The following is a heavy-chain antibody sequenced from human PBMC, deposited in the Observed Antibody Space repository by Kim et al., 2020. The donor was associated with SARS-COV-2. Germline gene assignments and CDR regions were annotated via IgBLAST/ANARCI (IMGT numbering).Heavy chain of an antibody. Sequence: GGSLRLSCAASGFTFSSYSMNWVRQAPGKGLVWVSYISSSSSTIYYADSVKGRFTISRDNAKNSLYLQMNRLGDEDTAVYYCARVLLRESGSYYNWFDPWGQGTLVTVSS. CDR3: ARVLLRESGSYYNWFDP. D-gene: IGHD3-10*01. J-gene: IGHJ5*02. V-gene: IGHV3-48*02. CDR2: ISSSSSTI. CDR1: GFTFSSYS.